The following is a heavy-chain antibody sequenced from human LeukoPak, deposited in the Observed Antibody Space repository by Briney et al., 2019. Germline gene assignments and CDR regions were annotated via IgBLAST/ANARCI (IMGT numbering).Heavy chain of an antibody. CDR3: TGNYYGSGSYADFDY. CDR2: IRSTANGYAT. J-gene: IGHJ4*02. D-gene: IGHD3-10*01. V-gene: IGHV3-73*01. CDR1: GFTFSGSA. Sequence: GGSLRLSCAASGFTFSGSALHWVRQASGKGREWVGRIRSTANGYATAYAASVKGRFTISRDDSKNTAYLQMDSLKTEDTAVYYCTGNYYGSGSYADFDYWGQGTLVTVSS.